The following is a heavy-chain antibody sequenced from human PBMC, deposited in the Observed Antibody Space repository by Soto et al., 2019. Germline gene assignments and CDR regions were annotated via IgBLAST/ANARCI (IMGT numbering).Heavy chain of an antibody. CDR1: GGSISSGDYY. CDR3: ARGDWFHP. J-gene: IGHJ5*02. Sequence: SETLSLTCTVSGGSISSGDYYWNWIRQPPGKGLEWIGYIYYTGTTKYNPSLKSRATLSVDTAKDRFSLNLTSLTAADTAVYYCARGDWFHPWGQGTLVTVSS. V-gene: IGHV4-30-4*01. CDR2: IYYTGTT.